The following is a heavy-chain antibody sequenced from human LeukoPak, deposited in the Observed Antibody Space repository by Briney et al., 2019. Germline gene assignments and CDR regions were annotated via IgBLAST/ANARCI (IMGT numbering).Heavy chain of an antibody. CDR3: ARDGGSDGGSYYRAESDY. CDR2: IKQDGSEK. CDR1: GFTFSSYW. D-gene: IGHD1-26*01. Sequence: GGSLRLSCAASGFTFSSYWMSWVRQAPGKGLEWVANIKQDGSEKYYVDSVKGRFTISRDNAKNSLYLQMNSLRAEDTAVYYCARDGGSDGGSYYRAESDYWGQGTLVTVSS. J-gene: IGHJ4*02. V-gene: IGHV3-7*01.